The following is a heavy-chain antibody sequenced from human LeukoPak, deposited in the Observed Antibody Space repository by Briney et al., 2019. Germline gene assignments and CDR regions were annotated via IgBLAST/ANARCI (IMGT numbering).Heavy chain of an antibody. CDR1: GYTFTGYY. J-gene: IGHJ3*02. D-gene: IGHD3-22*01. V-gene: IGHV1-2*02. Sequence: ASVKVSCKASGYTFTGYYMHWVRQAPGQGLEWMGWINPNSGGTSYAQKFQGRVTMTRDTSISTAYMELSRLRSDDTAVYYCARDGYDSSGYYPLGAFDIWGQGTMVTVSS. CDR3: ARDGYDSSGYYPLGAFDI. CDR2: INPNSGGT.